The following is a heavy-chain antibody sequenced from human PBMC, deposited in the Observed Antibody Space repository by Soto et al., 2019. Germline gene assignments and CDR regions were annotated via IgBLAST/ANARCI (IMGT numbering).Heavy chain of an antibody. D-gene: IGHD2-15*01. CDR3: ARRGLVIMQLPCSGRSCYTASLLN. CDR2: IFPHIGTT. J-gene: IGHJ1*01. CDR1: GGTFTNYA. V-gene: IGHV1-69*13. Sequence: SVXVSCKASGGTFTNYAIMWVRQAPGQGLEWVGWIFPHIGTTNYAQDFQGRVTITADESTSTAYMDLNSLRSEDTAVYYCARRGLVIMQLPCSGRSCYTASLLNWGQGTLVTVSS.